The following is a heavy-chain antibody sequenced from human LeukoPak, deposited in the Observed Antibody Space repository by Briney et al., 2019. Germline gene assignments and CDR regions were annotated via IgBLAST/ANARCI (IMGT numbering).Heavy chain of an antibody. CDR1: GYTFTGYY. V-gene: IGHV1-2*02. D-gene: IGHD3-22*01. CDR3: ARGGITMIVTGAFDI. Sequence: ASVKVSCKASGYTFTGYYMHWVRQAPGQGLEWMGWINPNSGGTNYAQKFQGRVTITADKSTSTAYMELSSLRSEDTAVYYCARGGITMIVTGAFDIWGQGTMVTVSS. J-gene: IGHJ3*02. CDR2: INPNSGGT.